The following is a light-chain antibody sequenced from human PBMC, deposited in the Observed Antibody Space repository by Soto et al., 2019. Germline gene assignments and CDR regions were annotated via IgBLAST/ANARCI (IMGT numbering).Light chain of an antibody. J-gene: IGKJ4*01. CDR1: QNVLYSSNNKNQ. V-gene: IGKV4-1*01. CDR2: WAS. Sequence: DIVMTQSPDSLAVSLGERATINCKSSQNVLYSSNNKNQLAWYQQKPGQPPKLLIYWASTRESGAPDRFSGSGSGTDFILTISSLQAEDVAVYYCQQYYSPPLTFGGGTKVDIK. CDR3: QQYYSPPLT.